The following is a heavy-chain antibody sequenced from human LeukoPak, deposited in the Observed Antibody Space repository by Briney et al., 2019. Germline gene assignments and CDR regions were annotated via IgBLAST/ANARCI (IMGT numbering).Heavy chain of an antibody. D-gene: IGHD3-10*01. CDR1: GGSVTSGSYY. CDR3: ARDGPRSYYYGSGSYTHDAFDI. Sequence: SETLSLTCTVSGGSVTSGSYYWGWVRQPPGKGLEWIGSIFYTRSTYYNPPLKSRVTMSMDTAKNQFSLKLTSLTAADTAVYYCARDGPRSYYYGSGSYTHDAFDIWGQGTMVTVSS. J-gene: IGHJ3*02. V-gene: IGHV4-39*07. CDR2: IFYTRST.